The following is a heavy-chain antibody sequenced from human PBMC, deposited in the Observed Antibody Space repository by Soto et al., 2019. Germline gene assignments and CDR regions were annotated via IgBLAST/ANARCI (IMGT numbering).Heavy chain of an antibody. CDR2: ISGSGGST. CDR3: ASRSSGWYFDY. CDR1: GFTFSSYA. V-gene: IGHV3-23*01. D-gene: IGHD6-19*01. Sequence: EVQLLESGGGLVQPGGSLRLSCAASGFTFSSYAMNWVRQAPGKGLEWVSVISGSGGSTYYADSVKGRFTISRDNSKNTLYLQMNSLRAEDTAVYYCASRSSGWYFDYWGQGTLVTGSS. J-gene: IGHJ4*02.